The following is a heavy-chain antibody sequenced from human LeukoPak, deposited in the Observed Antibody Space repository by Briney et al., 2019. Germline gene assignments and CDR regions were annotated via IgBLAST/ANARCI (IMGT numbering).Heavy chain of an antibody. J-gene: IGHJ2*01. CDR3: AKVHDYGDYWYFDL. V-gene: IGHV3-30*18. D-gene: IGHD4-17*01. CDR2: ISYDGSNK. Sequence: GGSLRLSCAASGFSFSSYVMHWVRQAPGKGLEWVADISYDGSNKFYADSVKGRLTVSRDNAKNTLYLQMNSLRTEDTAVYFCAKVHDYGDYWYFDLWGRGTLVTVSS. CDR1: GFSFSSYV.